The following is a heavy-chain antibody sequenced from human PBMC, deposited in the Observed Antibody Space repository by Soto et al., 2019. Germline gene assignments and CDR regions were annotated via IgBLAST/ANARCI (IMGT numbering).Heavy chain of an antibody. CDR2: VDYSGNS. CDR1: GDSVNSDYYY. J-gene: IGHJ4*02. D-gene: IGHD6-19*01. V-gene: IGHV4-61*01. CDR3: ARNWFSVAGRFHFDY. Sequence: SETLSLTCSVSGDSVNSDYYYWSWIRQPPGKGLEWIGYVDYSGNSDSSPSLKSRVTISIDTSKKQVSLKLNSVTAADTAVYYCARNWFSVAGRFHFDYWGQGIPVTVSS.